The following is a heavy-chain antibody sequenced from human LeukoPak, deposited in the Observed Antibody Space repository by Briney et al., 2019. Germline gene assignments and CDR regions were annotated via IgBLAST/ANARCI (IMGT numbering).Heavy chain of an antibody. Sequence: ASVKVSCKASGYTFTGYYMHWVRQGPGQGLEWMGWINPNSGGTNYAQKFQGRVTMTRDTSISTAYMELSRLRSDDTAVYYCARERTLTSCYDYWGQGTLVTVSS. CDR2: INPNSGGT. V-gene: IGHV1-2*02. CDR3: ARERTLTSCYDY. D-gene: IGHD2-15*01. CDR1: GYTFTGYY. J-gene: IGHJ4*02.